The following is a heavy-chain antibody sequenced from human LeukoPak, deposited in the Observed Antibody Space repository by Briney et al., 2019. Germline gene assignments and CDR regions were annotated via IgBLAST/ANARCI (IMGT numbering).Heavy chain of an antibody. CDR1: GYTFTGYY. J-gene: IGHJ6*03. CDR2: INPNSGGT. CDR3: VCSGWYGHYYYYYMDV. D-gene: IGHD6-19*01. Sequence: ASVKVSCKASGYTFTGYYMHWVRQAPGQGLEWMGWINPNSGGTNYAQRFQGRVTMTRDTSISTAYMELSRLRSDDTAVYYCVCSGWYGHYYYYYMDVWGKGTTVTVSS. V-gene: IGHV1-2*02.